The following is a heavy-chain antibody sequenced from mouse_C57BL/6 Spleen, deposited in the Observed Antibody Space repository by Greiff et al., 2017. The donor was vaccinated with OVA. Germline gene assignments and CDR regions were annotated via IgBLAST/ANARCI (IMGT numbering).Heavy chain of an antibody. Sequence: QVQLQQSGAELVKPGASVKLSCKASGYTFTEYTIHWVKQRSGQGLEWIGWFYPGSGSIKYNEKFKDKATLTADKSSSTVYMELSRLTSEDSAVYFCARHEERGLGQDPYAMDYWGQGTSVTVSS. CDR2: FYPGSGSI. CDR3: ARHEERGLGQDPYAMDY. J-gene: IGHJ4*01. CDR1: GYTFTEYT. V-gene: IGHV1-62-2*01. D-gene: IGHD3-3*01.